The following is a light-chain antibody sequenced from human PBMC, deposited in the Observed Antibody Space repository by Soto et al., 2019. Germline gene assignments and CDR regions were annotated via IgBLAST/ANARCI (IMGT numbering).Light chain of an antibody. CDR1: QNIVNW. CDR3: QQYDSHPMYT. V-gene: IGKV1-5*03. Sequence: DIQMTQSPSTLSASVGDRVTITCRARQNIVNWLAWYQQKPWKAPNLLIYKTSTLQRGVPSRFSGSGSGTEFTLTISSLQPDDFATYYCQQYDSHPMYTFGQGTKVDIK. J-gene: IGKJ2*01. CDR2: KTS.